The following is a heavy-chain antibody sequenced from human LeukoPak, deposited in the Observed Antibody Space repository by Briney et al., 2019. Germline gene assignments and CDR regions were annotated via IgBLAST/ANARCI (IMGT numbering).Heavy chain of an antibody. J-gene: IGHJ4*02. V-gene: IGHV4-59*12. D-gene: IGHD5-12*01. CDR1: GGSISGYY. Sequence: PSETLSLTCTVSGGSISGYYWSWIRQPPGKGLEWIGYIYYRGTTSYNPFLKSRVTISVDTSKNQFSLKLNSVTAADTAVYYCARLPRYDGYDHFDYWGQGILVIVSS. CDR2: IYYRGTT. CDR3: ARLPRYDGYDHFDY.